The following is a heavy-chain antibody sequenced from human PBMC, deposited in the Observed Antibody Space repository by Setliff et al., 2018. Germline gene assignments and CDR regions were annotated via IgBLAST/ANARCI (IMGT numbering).Heavy chain of an antibody. CDR2: IHFSGTT. CDR1: DGSSSSHY. V-gene: IGHV4-59*11. D-gene: IGHD2-15*01. J-gene: IGHJ4*02. Sequence: PSETLSLTCTVSDGSSSSHYWSWIRQPPGKGLEWIGYIHFSGTTNYNPPLKSRVTLSLDTSKNQFSLELSSVTAADTAMYYCARENGYCSGGACYFMFDYWGQGTLVTVSS. CDR3: ARENGYCSGGACYFMFDY.